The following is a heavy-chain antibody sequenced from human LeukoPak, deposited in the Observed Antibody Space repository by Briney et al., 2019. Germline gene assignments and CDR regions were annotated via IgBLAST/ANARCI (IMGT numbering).Heavy chain of an antibody. CDR3: AIQTDWGGDY. V-gene: IGHV4-38-2*01. CDR1: GYSISSGYY. J-gene: IGHJ4*02. D-gene: IGHD7-27*01. Sequence: SETLSLTCAVSGYSISSGYYWGWIRQPSGKGLEWIGSIYHSGSTYYNPSLKSRVTISVDTSKNQFSLKLSSVTAADTAVYYCAIQTDWGGDYWGQGTLVTVSS. CDR2: IYHSGST.